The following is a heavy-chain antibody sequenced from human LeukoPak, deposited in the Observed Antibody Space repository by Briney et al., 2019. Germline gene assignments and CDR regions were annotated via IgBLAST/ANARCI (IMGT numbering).Heavy chain of an antibody. V-gene: IGHV4-31*03. CDR1: GGSISSGGYY. D-gene: IGHD2-15*01. CDR3: ARVDIVVVVAATRRTARVVWFDP. J-gene: IGHJ5*02. Sequence: SQTLSLTCTVSGGSISSGGYYWSWIRQHPGKGLEWIGYIYYSGSTYYNPSLKSRVTISVDTSKNQFSLKLSSVTAADTAVYYCARVDIVVVVAATRRTARVVWFDPWGQGTLVTVSS. CDR2: IYYSGST.